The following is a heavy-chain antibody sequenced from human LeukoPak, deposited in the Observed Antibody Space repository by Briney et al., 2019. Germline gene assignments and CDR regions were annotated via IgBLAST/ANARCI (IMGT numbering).Heavy chain of an antibody. CDR3: AREGGSSSWYFDY. CDR1: GGSISSYY. D-gene: IGHD6-13*01. J-gene: IGHJ4*02. Sequence: PSETLSLTCTVSGGSISSYYWSWIRQPPGKGLEWIGYIYYSGSTNYNPSLKSRVTISVDTSKNQFSLKLSSVTAADTAVYYCAREGGSSSWYFDYRGQGTLVTVSS. V-gene: IGHV4-59*01. CDR2: IYYSGST.